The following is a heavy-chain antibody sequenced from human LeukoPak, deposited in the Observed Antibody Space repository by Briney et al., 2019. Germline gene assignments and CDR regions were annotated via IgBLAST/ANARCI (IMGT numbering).Heavy chain of an antibody. D-gene: IGHD1-7*01. V-gene: IGHV4-4*02. Sequence: SGTLSLTCAVSGGSISSSNWWSWVRQPPGQGLELIGTIYYSGRTYYNPSLKSRVTISVDTSKNQFSLKLSSVTAADTAVYYCARGDNWNYDAVDYWGQGTLVTVSS. CDR2: IYYSGRT. CDR3: ARGDNWNYDAVDY. J-gene: IGHJ4*02. CDR1: GGSISSSNW.